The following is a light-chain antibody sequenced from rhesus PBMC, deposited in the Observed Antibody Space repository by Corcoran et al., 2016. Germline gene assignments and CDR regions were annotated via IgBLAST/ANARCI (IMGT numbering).Light chain of an antibody. Sequence: QVILTQSPATLSLSPGERATLSCRASQSVSSYLAWYQQKPGQAPRLLIYDASSRATGIPYRFSGSGSGTDFSLTISSLEPEDVGVYHCYQHSSGYSFGQGTKVEMK. CDR1: QSVSSY. V-gene: IGKV3-10*01. CDR3: YQHSSGYS. J-gene: IGKJ2*01. CDR2: DAS.